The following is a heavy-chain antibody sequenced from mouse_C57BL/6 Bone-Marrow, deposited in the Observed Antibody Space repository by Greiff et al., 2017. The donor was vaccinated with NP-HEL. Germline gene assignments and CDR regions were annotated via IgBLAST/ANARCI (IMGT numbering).Heavy chain of an antibody. J-gene: IGHJ2*01. CDR1: GYTFTEYP. D-gene: IGHD3-3*01. CDR2: FYPGSGSI. CDR3: ARRGRGGWEYCFDY. Sequence: VQLQQPGAELVKPGASVKLSCKASGYTFTEYPIHWVKQRSGQGLEWIGWFYPGSGSIKYNEKFKNKATLTADKSSSTEYMELSRLTSEDSAVYLCARRGRGGWEYCFDYWGQGTTLTVSS. V-gene: IGHV1-62-2*01.